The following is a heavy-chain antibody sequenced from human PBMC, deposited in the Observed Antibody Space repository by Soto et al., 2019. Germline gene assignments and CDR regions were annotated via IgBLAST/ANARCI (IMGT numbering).Heavy chain of an antibody. CDR2: INSGNENT. V-gene: IGHV1-3*01. J-gene: IGHJ6*03. D-gene: IGHD3-10*01. CDR1: GYTFTNYA. CDR3: AREVRGVIKPSSLWSTQAYYYYYMDV. Sequence: ASVKVSCKTSGYTFTNYAMHWVRQAPGQRLEWMGWINSGNENTEYSQKFQGRVTITRDTSASTAYMELSSLRSEETAVYYCAREVRGVIKPSSLWSTQAYYYYYMDVWGKGTTVTVSS.